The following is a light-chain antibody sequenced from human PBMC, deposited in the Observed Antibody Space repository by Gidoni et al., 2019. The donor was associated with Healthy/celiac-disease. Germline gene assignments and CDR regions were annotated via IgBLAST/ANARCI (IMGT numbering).Light chain of an antibody. J-gene: IGKJ4*01. Sequence: EIVLTQSPATLSLSPGERATLSCRASQSVSSYLAWYQQKPGQAPRRLIYAASTRATGIPARFSGSGSGTDFTLTISSLEPEDFAVYYCQQRSNWLLTFGGGTKVEIK. CDR1: QSVSSY. CDR3: QQRSNWLLT. V-gene: IGKV3-11*01. CDR2: AAS.